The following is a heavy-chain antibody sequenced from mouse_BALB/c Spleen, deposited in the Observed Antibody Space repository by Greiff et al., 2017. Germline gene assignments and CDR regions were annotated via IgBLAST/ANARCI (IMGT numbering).Heavy chain of an antibody. CDR3: ARDYFPAY. CDR2: IYPYNGGT. J-gene: IGHJ3*01. Sequence: VQLQQSGPELVKPGASVKISCKASGYTFTDYNMHWVKQSHGQSLEWIGYIYPYNGGTGYNQKFKSKATLTVDNSSSTAYMELRSLTSEDSAVYYCARDYFPAYWGQGTLVTVSA. V-gene: IGHV1S29*02. D-gene: IGHD1-1*01. CDR1: GYTFTDYN.